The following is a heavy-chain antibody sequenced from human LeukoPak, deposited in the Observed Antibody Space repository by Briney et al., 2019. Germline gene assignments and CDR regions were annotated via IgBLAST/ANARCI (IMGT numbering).Heavy chain of an antibody. D-gene: IGHD2-2*01. Sequence: SETLSLTCTVAGGSISSYYWSWIRQPPGKGQEWIGYIYYSGSTNYNPSLKSRVTISVDTSKNQFSLKLSSVTAADTAVYYCARNMYPYGMDVWGQGTTVTVSS. CDR3: ARNMYPYGMDV. J-gene: IGHJ6*02. CDR1: GGSISSYY. CDR2: IYYSGST. V-gene: IGHV4-59*08.